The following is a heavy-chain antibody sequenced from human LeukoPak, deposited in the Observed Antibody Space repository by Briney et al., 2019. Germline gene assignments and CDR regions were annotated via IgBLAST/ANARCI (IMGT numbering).Heavy chain of an antibody. Sequence: SETQSLTCIVSGGSISSISSNNYHWGWIRQPPGKGLEWIGEINHSGSTNYNPSLKSRVTISVDTSKNQISLKLSSVTAADTAVYYCARVYSSGWYRVDYWGQGTLVTVSS. CDR2: INHSGST. D-gene: IGHD6-19*01. CDR3: ARVYSSGWYRVDY. CDR1: GGSISSISSNNYH. V-gene: IGHV4-39*07. J-gene: IGHJ4*02.